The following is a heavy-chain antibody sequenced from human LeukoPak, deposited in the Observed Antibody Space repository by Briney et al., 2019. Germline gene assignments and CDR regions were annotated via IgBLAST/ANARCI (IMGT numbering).Heavy chain of an antibody. CDR1: GFTFGSFA. Sequence: GGSLRLSCEASGFTFGSFAMSWVRQAPGKELEWLSGISASGYYIYYADSVKGRFTTSRDNSKNTLYIEMNSLRAEDTAVYYCARDGSWGDYQFYYMDVWGKGTTVTVSS. V-gene: IGHV3-23*01. D-gene: IGHD3-16*01. J-gene: IGHJ6*03. CDR2: ISASGYYI. CDR3: ARDGSWGDYQFYYMDV.